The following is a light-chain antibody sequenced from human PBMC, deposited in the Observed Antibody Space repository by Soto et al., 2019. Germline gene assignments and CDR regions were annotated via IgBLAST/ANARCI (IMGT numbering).Light chain of an antibody. CDR2: EVS. CDR1: NTDIGGHKY. V-gene: IGLV2-8*01. CDR3: SSYTGTNNFVL. J-gene: IGLJ2*01. Sequence: QSALTQPPSASGSPGQSVTISCTGSNTDIGGHKYVSWYQHHPGKAPKLIIYEVSEQPSGVPDRFSGSKSGNAASLTVSGLQADDEAVYYCSSYTGTNNFVLFGGGTKLTVL.